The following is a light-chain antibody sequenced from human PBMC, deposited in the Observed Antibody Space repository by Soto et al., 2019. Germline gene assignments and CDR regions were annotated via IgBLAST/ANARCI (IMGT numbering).Light chain of an antibody. V-gene: IGKV3-20*01. CDR1: QSVSSS. Sequence: EIVLTQSPGTLSLSPGERATLSCRASQSVSSSLAWYQQKPGQAPSLLIYGASSRATGIPDRFSGSGSGTDFTLTISRLEPEDFGVYYCQQYGSSKLTFGGGTKVEI. CDR2: GAS. J-gene: IGKJ4*01. CDR3: QQYGSSKLT.